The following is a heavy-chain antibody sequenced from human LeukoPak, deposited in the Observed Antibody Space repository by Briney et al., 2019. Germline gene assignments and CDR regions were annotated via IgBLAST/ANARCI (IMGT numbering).Heavy chain of an antibody. D-gene: IGHD3-10*01. CDR3: ARVNYGSGSYPQTFDY. CDR2: IYYSGST. CDR1: GGSISSYY. J-gene: IGHJ4*02. V-gene: IGHV4-59*12. Sequence: SETLSLTCTVSGGSISSYYWSWIRQPPGKGLEWIGYIYYSGSTNYNPSLKSRVTISVDTSKNQFSLKLSSVTAADTAVYYCARVNYGSGSYPQTFDYWGQGTLVTVSS.